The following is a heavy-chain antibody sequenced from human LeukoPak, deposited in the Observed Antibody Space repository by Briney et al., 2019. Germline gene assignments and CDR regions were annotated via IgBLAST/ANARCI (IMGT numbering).Heavy chain of an antibody. CDR2: ISSSGSTI. Sequence: GGSLRLSCAASGFTLSSYEMNWVRQAPGKGLEWVSHISSSGSTIYYADSVKGRFTLSRDNAKNSVYLHMNSLRAEDTAVYYCARLCSGGSCYHFDSWGQGTLVTVSS. J-gene: IGHJ4*02. CDR3: ARLCSGGSCYHFDS. CDR1: GFTLSSYE. V-gene: IGHV3-48*03. D-gene: IGHD2-15*01.